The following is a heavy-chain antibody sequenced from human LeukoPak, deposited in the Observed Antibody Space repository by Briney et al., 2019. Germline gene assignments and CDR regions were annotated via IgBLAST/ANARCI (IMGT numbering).Heavy chain of an antibody. CDR2: INHSGST. D-gene: IGHD2-8*01. CDR1: GGSFSGYY. V-gene: IGHV4-34*01. CDR3: ARHTTGRALGDFDY. J-gene: IGHJ4*02. Sequence: SETLSLTCAVYGGSFSGYYWSWIRQPPGKGLEWIGEINHSGSTNYNPSLKSRVTISVDTSKNQFSLKLSSVTAADTAVYYCARHTTGRALGDFDYWGQGTLVTVSA.